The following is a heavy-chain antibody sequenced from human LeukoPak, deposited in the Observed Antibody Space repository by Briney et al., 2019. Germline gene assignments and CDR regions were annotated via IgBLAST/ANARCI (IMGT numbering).Heavy chain of an antibody. V-gene: IGHV5-51*01. CDR2: IYPVDSDT. J-gene: IGHJ3*02. CDR1: GYSFTNYW. CDR3: ARRDGRALDI. Sequence: GESRNISCKGSGYSFTNYWIGWVRQMPGKGLEWMGIIYPVDSDTRYSPSFQGQVTISADKSISTAYLQWSSLKASDTAMYYCARRDGRALDIWGQGTTVTLSS. D-gene: IGHD2-21*02.